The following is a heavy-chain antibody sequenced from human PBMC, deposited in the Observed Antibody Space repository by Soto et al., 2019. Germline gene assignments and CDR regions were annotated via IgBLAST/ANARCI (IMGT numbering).Heavy chain of an antibody. J-gene: IGHJ4*02. CDR2: ITWNSRVL. CDR1: GLNFDDFA. Sequence: GGSLRLSCVGTGLNFDDFAMHWVRQAPGKGLEWVSGITWNSRVLAYADSVKGRFTISRDNARNSLYLQMDSLRDEDTALYYCAKGRYDFWSPYYFDYWGQGTLVTVYS. CDR3: AKGRYDFWSPYYFDY. D-gene: IGHD3-3*01. V-gene: IGHV3-9*01.